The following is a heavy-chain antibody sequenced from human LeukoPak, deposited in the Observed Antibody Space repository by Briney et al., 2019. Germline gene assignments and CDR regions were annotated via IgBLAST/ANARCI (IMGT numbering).Heavy chain of an antibody. CDR1: GFAFSSYA. CDR3: AKDQLRDIVGATTHWFDP. Sequence: HPGRSLRLSCAASGFAFSSYAMHWVRQAPGKGLEWVTVISYDGTNKYYADSVKGRFTISRDNSKNTVYLQMNSLRAEDTAMYYCAKDQLRDIVGATTHWFDPWGQGTLVTVSS. D-gene: IGHD1-26*01. V-gene: IGHV3-30*04. J-gene: IGHJ5*02. CDR2: ISYDGTNK.